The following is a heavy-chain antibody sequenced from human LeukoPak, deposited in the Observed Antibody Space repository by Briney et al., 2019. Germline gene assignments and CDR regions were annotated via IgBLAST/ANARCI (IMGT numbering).Heavy chain of an antibody. D-gene: IGHD4-17*01. CDR3: ASQTVTTPYYFHY. J-gene: IGHJ4*02. CDR1: GFTFSSYW. Sequence: PGGSLRLSCAASGFTFSSYWVHWVRQTPGRGLVWVSRINSDGSSTSYADSVKGRFTISRDNAKNTLYLQMNSLRAEDTAVYYCASQTVTTPYYFHYWGQGTLVTVSS. V-gene: IGHV3-74*01. CDR2: INSDGSST.